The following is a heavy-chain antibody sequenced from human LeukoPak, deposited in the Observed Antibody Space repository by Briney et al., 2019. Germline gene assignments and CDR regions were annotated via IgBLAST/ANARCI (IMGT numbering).Heavy chain of an antibody. Sequence: GGSLRLSCAASGFTFNNYAISWVRQAPGKGPEWLSAISGSGGSTTDADSVKGRFTTSRDNSKSTLYLQMNSLRAEDTAIYYCAKIFHTDGYYLGEHLFDAWGQGTLVTVSS. V-gene: IGHV3-23*01. D-gene: IGHD3-22*01. CDR3: AKIFHTDGYYLGEHLFDA. CDR2: ISGSGGST. CDR1: GFTFNNYA. J-gene: IGHJ5*02.